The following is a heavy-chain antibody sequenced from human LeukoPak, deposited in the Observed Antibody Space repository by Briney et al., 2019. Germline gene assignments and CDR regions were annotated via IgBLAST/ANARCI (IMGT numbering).Heavy chain of an antibody. Sequence: GSSVKVSCKASGGTFSSYAISWVRQAPGQGLEWMGRIIPILGIANYAQKFQGRVTITADKSTSTAYMELSSLRSEDTAVYYCASALTLATQYYYYGMDVWGQGTTVTVSS. V-gene: IGHV1-69*04. CDR2: IIPILGIA. CDR3: ASALTLATQYYYYGMDV. CDR1: GGTFSSYA. D-gene: IGHD2-15*01. J-gene: IGHJ6*02.